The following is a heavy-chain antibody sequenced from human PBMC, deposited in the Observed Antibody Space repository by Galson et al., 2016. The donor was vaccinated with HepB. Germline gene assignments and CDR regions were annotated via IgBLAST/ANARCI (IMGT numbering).Heavy chain of an antibody. CDR2: IYYSEST. CDR1: GGSITNRDYY. CDR3: AREVFEQSGYFVASVGWFDS. Sequence: TLSPTCTVSGGSITNRDYYWTWIRQRPGEGLEWIGYIYYSESTHYNPSPKGRVSISLDTSKNQLSLKLNSVTAVETAVYYCAREVFEQSGYFVASVGWFDSWGQGTQVTVSS. J-gene: IGHJ5*01. V-gene: IGHV4-31*03. D-gene: IGHD3-3*01.